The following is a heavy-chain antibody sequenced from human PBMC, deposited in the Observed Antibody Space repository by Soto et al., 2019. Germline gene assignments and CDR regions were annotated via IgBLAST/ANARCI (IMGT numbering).Heavy chain of an antibody. CDR2: INHSGST. J-gene: IGHJ6*02. D-gene: IGHD6-13*01. V-gene: IGHV4-34*01. Sequence: SETLSLTCAVYGGSFSGYYWSWIRQPPGKGLEWIGEINHSGSTNYNPSLKSRVTISVDTSKNQFSLKLSSVTAADTAVYYCARVGSSSWYGYYYYGMDVWGQGTTVTVSS. CDR3: ARVGSSSWYGYYYYGMDV. CDR1: GGSFSGYY.